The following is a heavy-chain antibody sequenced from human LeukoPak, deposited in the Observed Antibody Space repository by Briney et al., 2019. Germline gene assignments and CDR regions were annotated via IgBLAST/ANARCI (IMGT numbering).Heavy chain of an antibody. CDR1: GFTFSTYN. CDR3: ARDYPGPTGFGMDV. Sequence: TGGSLRLSCEGSGFTFSTYNMNWVRQAPGKGLEWISYITSGSKIIYDADSVKGRFTISRDNAKKSLYLQMDSLRVEDTAVYYCARDYPGPTGFGMDVWGQGTTVIVSS. CDR2: ITSGSKII. J-gene: IGHJ6*02. D-gene: IGHD1-26*01. V-gene: IGHV3-48*04.